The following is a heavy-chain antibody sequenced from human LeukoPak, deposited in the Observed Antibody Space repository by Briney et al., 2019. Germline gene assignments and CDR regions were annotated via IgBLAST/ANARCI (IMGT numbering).Heavy chain of an antibody. V-gene: IGHV3-48*04. CDR3: ARDRGGSYYGGERYFDY. CDR1: GFTFSSYS. Sequence: PGGSLRLSCAASGFTFSSYSMNWVRQAPGKGLEWVSYISSSSTIYYADSVKGRFTISRDNAKNSLYLQMNSLRAEDTAVYYCARDRGGSYYGGERYFDYWGQGTLVTVSS. J-gene: IGHJ4*02. CDR2: ISSSSTI. D-gene: IGHD1-26*01.